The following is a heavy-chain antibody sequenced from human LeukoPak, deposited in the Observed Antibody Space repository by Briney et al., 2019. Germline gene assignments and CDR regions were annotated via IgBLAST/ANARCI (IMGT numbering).Heavy chain of an antibody. D-gene: IGHD1-26*01. J-gene: IGHJ4*02. CDR1: GGSFSGYY. CDR2: INHSGRT. Sequence: SETLSLTCAVYGGSFSGYYWSWIRQPPGKGLEWIGEINHSGRTNYNPSLKSRVTISVDTSKNQFSLKLSSVTAADTAVYYCARGGDSGSYLDYWGQGTLVTVSS. CDR3: ARGGDSGSYLDY. V-gene: IGHV4-34*01.